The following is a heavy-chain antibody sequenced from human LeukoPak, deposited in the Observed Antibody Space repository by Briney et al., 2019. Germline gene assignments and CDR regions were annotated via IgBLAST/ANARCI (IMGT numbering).Heavy chain of an antibody. J-gene: IGHJ5*02. CDR2: INHSGST. Sequence: TSETLSLTCAVYGGSFSGYYWSWIRQPPGKGLEWIGEINHSGSTNYNPSLRSRVTISVDTSKNQFSLKLTSVTAADTAVYYCARGPDLYFDWLSNNWFDPWGQGTLVTVSS. CDR1: GGSFSGYY. CDR3: ARGPDLYFDWLSNNWFDP. V-gene: IGHV4-34*01. D-gene: IGHD3-9*01.